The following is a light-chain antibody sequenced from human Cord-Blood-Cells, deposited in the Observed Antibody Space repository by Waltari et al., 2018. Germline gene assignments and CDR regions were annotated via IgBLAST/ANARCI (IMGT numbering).Light chain of an antibody. J-gene: IGLJ2*01. CDR1: SSDVGSYNL. V-gene: IGLV2-23*03. CDR3: CSYAGSSTFDVV. Sequence: QSALTQPASVSGSPGQSIPISCTGPSSDVGSYNLVSCYQQHPGKAPKLMIYEGSKRPSGVSNRFSGSKSGNTASLTISGLQAEDEADYYCCSYAGSSTFDVVFGGGTKLTVL. CDR2: EGS.